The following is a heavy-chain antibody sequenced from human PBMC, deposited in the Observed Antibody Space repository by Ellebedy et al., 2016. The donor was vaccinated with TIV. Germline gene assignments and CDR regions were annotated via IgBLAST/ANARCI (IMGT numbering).Heavy chain of an antibody. J-gene: IGHJ4*02. CDR1: GFTFSSYT. CDR2: ISSSSSYI. V-gene: IGHV3-21*01. Sequence: PGGSLRLSCAASGFTFSSYTMNWVRQAPGPGLEWVSSISSSSSYISYADSVKGRFTISSDNAKNSLYLQMNSLRSEETAVYYCARDSTDYFDNDCYDHFDNWGQGTLVTVSS. D-gene: IGHD2-21*01. CDR3: ARDSTDYFDNDCYDHFDN.